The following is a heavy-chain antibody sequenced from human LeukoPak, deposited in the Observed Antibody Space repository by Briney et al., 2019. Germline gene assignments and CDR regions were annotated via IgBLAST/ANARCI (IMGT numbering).Heavy chain of an antibody. J-gene: IGHJ4*02. CDR1: GYTFTSYG. V-gene: IGHV1-18*01. CDR3: ASSKLPILGVVITSYYFDY. D-gene: IGHD3-3*01. Sequence: ASVKVSCKASGYTFTSYGISWVRQAPGQGLEWMGWISAYNGNTNYAQKLQGRVTMTTDTSTSTAYMELRSLRSDDTAVYYCASSKLPILGVVITSYYFDYWGQGTLVTVSS. CDR2: ISAYNGNT.